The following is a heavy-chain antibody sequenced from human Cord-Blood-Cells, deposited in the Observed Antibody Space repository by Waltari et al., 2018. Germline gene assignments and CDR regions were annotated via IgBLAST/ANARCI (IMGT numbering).Heavy chain of an antibody. CDR3: ARDLGATIPFDY. CDR2: ISSSSSTI. Sequence: EVQLVESGGGLVQPGGSLRLSCAASGFTFSRYSMNGVRQAPGKGLEWGSYISSSSSTIYYADSVKGRFTISRDNAKNSLYLQMNSLRDEDTAVYYCARDLGATIPFDYWGQGTLVTVSS. CDR1: GFTFSRYS. D-gene: IGHD1-26*01. J-gene: IGHJ4*02. V-gene: IGHV3-48*02.